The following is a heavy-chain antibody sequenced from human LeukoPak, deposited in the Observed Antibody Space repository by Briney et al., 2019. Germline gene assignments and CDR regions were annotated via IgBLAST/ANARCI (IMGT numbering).Heavy chain of an antibody. D-gene: IGHD6-19*01. V-gene: IGHV4-34*01. CDR2: INHSGST. CDR1: GGSCSGYY. CDR3: ARVRPPGIAVY. Sequence: SETLSLTCAVYGGSCSGYYWSWIRQPPGKGLEWIGEINHSGSTNYNPSLKSRVTISVDTSKNQFSLKLSSVTAADTAVYYCARVRPPGIAVYWGQGTLVTVSS. J-gene: IGHJ4*02.